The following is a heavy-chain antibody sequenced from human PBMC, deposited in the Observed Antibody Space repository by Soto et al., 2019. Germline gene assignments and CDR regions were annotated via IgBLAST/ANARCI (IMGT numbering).Heavy chain of an antibody. D-gene: IGHD1-26*01. CDR1: GGSITSGGYY. J-gene: IGHJ4*02. CDR3: ARGLGATFDY. V-gene: IGHV4-31*03. Sequence: QVQLQESRPGLVKPSQTLSLTCTVSGGSITSGGYYWSWIRQHPGKGLEWIGYIYYSGSTYYNPSINSRVIISVDTPKKQFALTLSSVTAVYPAVYYCARGLGATFDYWGQGTLVTV. CDR2: IYYSGST.